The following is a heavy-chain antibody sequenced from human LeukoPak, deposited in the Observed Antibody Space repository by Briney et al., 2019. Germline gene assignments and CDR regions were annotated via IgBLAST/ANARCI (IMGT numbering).Heavy chain of an antibody. CDR3: ARAGEIAAAGTLYNWVDP. Sequence: GASVKVSCKASGYTFTTYYMHWMRQAPGQGPEWMGIINPRGGSTDYSQKFQGRITMTSDTSTSTVYMELSSLRSDDTAVYYCARAGEIAAAGTLYNWVDPWGQGTLVTVSS. J-gene: IGHJ5*02. D-gene: IGHD6-13*01. CDR2: INPRGGST. V-gene: IGHV1-46*01. CDR1: GYTFTTYY.